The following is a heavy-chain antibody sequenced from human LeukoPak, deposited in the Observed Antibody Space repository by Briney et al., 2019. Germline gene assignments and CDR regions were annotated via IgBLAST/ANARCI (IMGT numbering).Heavy chain of an antibody. Sequence: PSETLSLTCAVSGDSISSGGYYWNWIRQRPGNGLEWIGYIFHTGTTYYNPSLKSRVTISVDTSKSHFSLKLSSVTAADTAVYYCARSPGIWNEYGRLEYWGQGALVTVSS. CDR3: ARSPGIWNEYGRLEY. CDR1: GDSISSGGYY. V-gene: IGHV4-31*11. D-gene: IGHD1-1*01. CDR2: IFHTGTT. J-gene: IGHJ4*02.